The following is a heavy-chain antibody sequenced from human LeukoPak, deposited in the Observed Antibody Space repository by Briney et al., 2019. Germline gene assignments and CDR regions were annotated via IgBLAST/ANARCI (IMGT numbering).Heavy chain of an antibody. CDR3: ARGTVTNDY. Sequence: PEGSLRLSCAASGFTFSSYNMNWVRQAPGKGLEWVSYITDSSSTIYYADSVKGRFTISRDNAKNSLYLQMNSLRAEDTAVYYCARGTVTNDYWGQGTLVTVSS. D-gene: IGHD4-17*01. J-gene: IGHJ4*02. V-gene: IGHV3-48*01. CDR2: ITDSSSTI. CDR1: GFTFSSYN.